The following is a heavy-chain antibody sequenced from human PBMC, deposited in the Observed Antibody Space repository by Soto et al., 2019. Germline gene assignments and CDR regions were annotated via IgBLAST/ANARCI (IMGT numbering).Heavy chain of an antibody. CDR3: AGLVATITHY. CDR2: IYYSGST. Sequence: SETLSLTCTVSGGSISSYYWSWIRQPPGKGLEWIGYIYYSGSTNYNPSLKSRVTISVDTSKNQFSLKLSSVTAADTAVYYCAGLVATITHYWGQGTLVTVSS. CDR1: GGSISSYY. D-gene: IGHD5-12*01. J-gene: IGHJ4*02. V-gene: IGHV4-59*01.